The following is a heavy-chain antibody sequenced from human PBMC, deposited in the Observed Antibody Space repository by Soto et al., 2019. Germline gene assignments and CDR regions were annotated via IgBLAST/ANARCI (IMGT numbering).Heavy chain of an antibody. CDR3: ARAIRSDITIFVMVTERSEMDA. J-gene: IGHJ6*02. Sequence: ASVNVSCKASGYTFTGYYMHWVRQAPGQGLEWMGWINPNSGGTNYAQKFQGWVTMTRDTSISTAYMELSRLRSDDTAVYYCARAIRSDITIFVMVTERSEMDAWGLRTTLTISS. D-gene: IGHD3-3*01. V-gene: IGHV1-2*04. CDR2: INPNSGGT. CDR1: GYTFTGYY.